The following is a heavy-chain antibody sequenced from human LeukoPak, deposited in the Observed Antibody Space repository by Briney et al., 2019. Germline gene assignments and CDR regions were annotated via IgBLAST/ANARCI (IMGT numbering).Heavy chain of an antibody. CDR1: GFTFSSYG. CDR3: ARDFPVRLVGAYNWFDP. J-gene: IGHJ5*02. D-gene: IGHD6-19*01. V-gene: IGHV1-46*01. CDR2: INPSGGST. Sequence: PGGSLRLSCAASGFTFSSYGMHWVRQAPGQGLEWMGIINPSGGSTSYAQKFQGRVTMTRDTSTSTVYMELSSLRSEDTAVYYCARDFPVRLVGAYNWFDPWGQGTLVTVSS.